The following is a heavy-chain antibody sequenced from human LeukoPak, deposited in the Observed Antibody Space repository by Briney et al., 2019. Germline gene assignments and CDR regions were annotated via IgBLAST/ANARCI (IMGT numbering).Heavy chain of an antibody. CDR1: GVSFSGYY. Sequence: SETLSLTCAVYGVSFSGYYWSWIRQPPGKGLEGIGEINHSGSTNYNPSLKNRVTISVDTSKNQFSLKLSSVTAADTAVYYCASWFLNFDSWGPGTLVTVSS. V-gene: IGHV4-34*01. CDR3: ASWFLNFDS. D-gene: IGHD2/OR15-2a*01. J-gene: IGHJ4*02. CDR2: INHSGST.